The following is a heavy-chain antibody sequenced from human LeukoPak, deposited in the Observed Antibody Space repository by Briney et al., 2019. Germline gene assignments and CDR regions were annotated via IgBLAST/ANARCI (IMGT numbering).Heavy chain of an antibody. J-gene: IGHJ6*02. V-gene: IGHV1-18*01. D-gene: IGHD3-22*01. CDR3: ARGIVVVISSYYYGMDV. CDR1: GYTFTSYG. CDR2: ISAYNGNT. Sequence: AASVKVSCKASGYTFTSYGISWVRQAPGQGREWMGWISAYNGNTNYAQKLQGSVTMTPDTSTSTAYMELRSLRSDDTAVYYCARGIVVVISSYYYGMDVWGQGTTVTVSS.